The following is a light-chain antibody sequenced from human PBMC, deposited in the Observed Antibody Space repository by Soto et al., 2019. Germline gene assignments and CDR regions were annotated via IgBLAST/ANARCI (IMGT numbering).Light chain of an antibody. CDR3: QSYDSSLSFYV. J-gene: IGLJ1*01. CDR2: GNS. CDR1: ISNIGAGYD. Sequence: QPVLTQPPSVSGAPGQRVPISCTGSISNIGAGYDVHWYQQLPGTAPKLLIYGNSNRPSGVPDRFSGSKSGTSASLAITGLQAEDEADYYCQSYDSSLSFYVFGTGTKLTVL. V-gene: IGLV1-40*01.